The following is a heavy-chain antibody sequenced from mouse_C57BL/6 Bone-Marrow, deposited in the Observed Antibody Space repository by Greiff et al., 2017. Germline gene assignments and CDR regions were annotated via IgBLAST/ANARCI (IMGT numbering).Heavy chain of an antibody. Sequence: QVQLQQSGAELARPGASVKLSCKASGYTFTSYGISWVKQRTGQGLEWIGEIYPRSGNTYYNEKFKGKATLTADKSSSTAYMEPRSLTSEDSAVYFCARWGWAWFAYWGQGTLVTVSA. D-gene: IGHD1-1*02. V-gene: IGHV1-81*01. CDR2: IYPRSGNT. CDR1: GYTFTSYG. CDR3: ARWGWAWFAY. J-gene: IGHJ3*01.